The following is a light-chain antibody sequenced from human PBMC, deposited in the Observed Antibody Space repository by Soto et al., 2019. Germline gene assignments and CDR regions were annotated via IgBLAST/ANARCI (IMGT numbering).Light chain of an antibody. V-gene: IGLV2-14*03. CDR1: SSDVGGSKY. J-gene: IGLJ1*01. CDR3: SSYGGSSSALSV. CDR2: DVS. Sequence: QSALTQPASVSGSPGQSITISCTGTSSDVGGSKYISWYQQHPGQAPKLMIYDVSNRPSGISDRFSGSKSCYTASLTISGLQTEDEADYYCSSYGGSSSALSVFGTGTKLTVL.